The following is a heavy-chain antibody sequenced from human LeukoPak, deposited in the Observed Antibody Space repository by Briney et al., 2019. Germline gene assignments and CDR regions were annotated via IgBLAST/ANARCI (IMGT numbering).Heavy chain of an antibody. V-gene: IGHV7-4-1*02. Sequence: ASVKVSCKASGYTLTSYAMNWVRQAPGQGLEWMGWINTNTGNPTYAQGFTGRFVFSLDTSVSTAYLQISSLKAEDTAVYYCARGVPAAQRRWFDPWGQGTLVTVSS. J-gene: IGHJ5*02. CDR3: ARGVPAAQRRWFDP. D-gene: IGHD2-2*01. CDR2: INTNTGNP. CDR1: GYTLTSYA.